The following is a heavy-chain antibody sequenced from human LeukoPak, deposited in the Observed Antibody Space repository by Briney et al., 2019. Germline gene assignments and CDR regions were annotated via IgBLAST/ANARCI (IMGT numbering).Heavy chain of an antibody. CDR3: VRGRNSNYYGSSGYHPY. D-gene: IGHD3-22*01. Sequence: QPGGSLRLSCAASGFIFSSYDMHWVRQVTGKGLEWVSAIGTLADTDYPDSVKGRFTISRENAKNSLYLQMNNLRAGDTAVYYCVRGRNSNYYGSSGYHPYWGQGTLVTVSS. V-gene: IGHV3-13*01. CDR2: IGTLADT. CDR1: GFIFSSYD. J-gene: IGHJ4*02.